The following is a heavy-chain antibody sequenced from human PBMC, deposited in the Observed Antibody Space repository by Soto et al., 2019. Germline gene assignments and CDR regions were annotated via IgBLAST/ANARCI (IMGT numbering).Heavy chain of an antibody. CDR2: IIPIFGTT. CDR3: ARGREYQLLFHGTYDP. Sequence: QVQLVQSGAEVKKPGSSVKVSCKASGGTFRNYGISWVRQAPGQGLEWLGGIIPIFGTTKYAQKFQGRVTITADESTTPAYMERSSLRFEDTAVYYCARGREYQLLFHGTYDPWGQGTLVTVSS. CDR1: GGTFRNYG. J-gene: IGHJ5*02. D-gene: IGHD1-7*01. V-gene: IGHV1-69*12.